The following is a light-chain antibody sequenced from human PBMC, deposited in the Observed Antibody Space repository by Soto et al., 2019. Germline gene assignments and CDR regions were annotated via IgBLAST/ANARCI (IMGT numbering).Light chain of an antibody. CDR3: QQYNSYSQT. Sequence: DIQMTQSPSTLSASVGDRVTIACRASQSISSWLAWYQQKPGKGPKVLIYDASSLESGVPSRFRGSGSGTEFTLTISSLQADDFATYYCQQYNSYSQTFGQGTKVDIK. V-gene: IGKV1-5*01. CDR1: QSISSW. CDR2: DAS. J-gene: IGKJ1*01.